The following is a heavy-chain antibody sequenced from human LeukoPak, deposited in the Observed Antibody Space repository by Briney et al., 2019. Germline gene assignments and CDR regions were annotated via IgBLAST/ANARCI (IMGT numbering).Heavy chain of an antibody. J-gene: IGHJ4*02. CDR2: ISSSSSYI. CDR3: AKSSGSYYFDY. Sequence: KPGGSLRLSCAASGFTFSSYSINWVRQAPGKGLEWVSSISSSSSYIYYADSVRGRFTISRDNAKNSLYLQMNSLRAEDTAVYYCAKSSGSYYFDYWGQGALVTVSS. V-gene: IGHV3-21*01. CDR1: GFTFSSYS. D-gene: IGHD1-26*01.